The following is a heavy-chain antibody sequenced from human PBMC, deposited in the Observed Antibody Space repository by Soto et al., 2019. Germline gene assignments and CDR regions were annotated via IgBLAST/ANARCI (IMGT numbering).Heavy chain of an antibody. J-gene: IGHJ4*02. CDR3: AKDYYDSSGYYGV. CDR2: ISYDGSNK. D-gene: IGHD3-22*01. V-gene: IGHV3-30*18. CDR1: GFTFSSYG. Sequence: QVQLVESGGGVVQPGRSLRLSCAASGFTFSSYGMPWVRQAPGKGLEWVAVISYDGSNKYYADSVKGRFTISRDNSKNTLYLQMNSLRAEDTAVYYCAKDYYDSSGYYGVWGQGTLVTVSS.